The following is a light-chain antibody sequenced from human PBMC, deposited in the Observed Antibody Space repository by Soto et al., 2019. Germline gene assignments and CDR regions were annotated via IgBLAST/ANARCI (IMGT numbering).Light chain of an antibody. CDR2: GAS. V-gene: IGKV3-20*01. CDR3: QQHGSSPTT. Sequence: EIVMTQSPATLSVSPGERATLSCRASQSVSSNLAWYQQKPGQAPRLLIYGASSRATGIPDRFSGSGSGTDFILTISRLEPEDFAVYYCQQHGSSPTTFGGGTKVDIK. CDR1: QSVSSN. J-gene: IGKJ4*01.